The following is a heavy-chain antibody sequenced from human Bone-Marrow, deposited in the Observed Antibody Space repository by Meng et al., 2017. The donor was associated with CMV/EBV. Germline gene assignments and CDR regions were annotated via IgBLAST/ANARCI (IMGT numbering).Heavy chain of an antibody. D-gene: IGHD1-14*01. CDR2: ISYDGTNK. V-gene: IGHV3-30*04. J-gene: IGHJ6*02. Sequence: GESLKISCAASGFTFNYYTMHWVRQAPGKGLEWVAVISYDGTNKYYADSVKGRFTISRDNSNSALYLQMNSLRAEDTAVYYCAREEPYYYYGMDVWGQGTTVTVSS. CDR3: AREEPYYYYGMDV. CDR1: GFTFNYYT.